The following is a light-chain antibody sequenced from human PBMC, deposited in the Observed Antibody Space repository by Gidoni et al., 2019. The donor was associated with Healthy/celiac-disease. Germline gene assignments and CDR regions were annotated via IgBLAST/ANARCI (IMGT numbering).Light chain of an antibody. Sequence: GDRVTITCRASQSISSWLAWYQQKPGKAPKLLIYDASSLESGVPSRFSGSGSGTEFTLTIRSLQPDDFATYYCQQYNSPWTFGQGTKVEIK. CDR3: QQYNSPWT. CDR1: QSISSW. CDR2: DAS. J-gene: IGKJ1*01. V-gene: IGKV1-5*01.